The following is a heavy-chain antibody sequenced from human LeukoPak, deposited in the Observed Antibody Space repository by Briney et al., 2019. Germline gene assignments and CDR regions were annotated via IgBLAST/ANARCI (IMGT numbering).Heavy chain of an antibody. J-gene: IGHJ5*02. V-gene: IGHV4-39*01. CDR1: GGSISSSSYY. CDR2: IYYSGST. CDR3: ARGGGVDP. Sequence: SETLSLTCTASGGSISSSSYYWGWIRQPPGKGLEWIRSIYYSGSTYYNPSLKSRVTISVDTSKNQFSLKLSSVTAADTAVYYCARGGGVDPWGQGTLVTVSS. D-gene: IGHD3-16*01.